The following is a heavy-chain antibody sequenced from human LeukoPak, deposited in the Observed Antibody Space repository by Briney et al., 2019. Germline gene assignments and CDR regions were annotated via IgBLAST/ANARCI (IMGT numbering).Heavy chain of an antibody. CDR2: ISSSSSTI. CDR3: ASRHDYGDSDY. V-gene: IGHV3-48*01. Sequence: GGSLRLSCAASGFTFSSYSMNWVRQAPGKGLEWVSYISSSSSTIYYADSVKGRFTISRDNAKNSLYLQMNSLRAEDTAVYYCASRHDYGDSDYWGQGTLVTVSS. D-gene: IGHD4-17*01. CDR1: GFTFSSYS. J-gene: IGHJ4*02.